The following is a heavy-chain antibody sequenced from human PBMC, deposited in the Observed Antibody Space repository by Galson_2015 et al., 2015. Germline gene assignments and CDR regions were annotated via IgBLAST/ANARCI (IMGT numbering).Heavy chain of an antibody. V-gene: IGHV3-23*01. Sequence: SLRLSCAASEFTFSSYAMNWVRQAPGKELEWVSAISGSGGSTYYADSVKGRFTISRDNSKNTLYMQMNSRRAEDTAVYYCAKDWCTSFQAQYYYYYGMDVWCQAASVTFAS. CDR3: AKDWCTSFQAQYYYYYGMDV. CDR1: EFTFSSYA. J-gene: IGHJ6*02. D-gene: IGHD2-2*01. CDR2: ISGSGGST.